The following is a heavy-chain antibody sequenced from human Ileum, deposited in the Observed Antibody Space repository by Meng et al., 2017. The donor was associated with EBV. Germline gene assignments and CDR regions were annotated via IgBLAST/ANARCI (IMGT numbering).Heavy chain of an antibody. CDR1: GGSVSSSSYY. D-gene: IGHD4-11*01. V-gene: IGHV4-39*01. J-gene: IGHJ4*02. CDR2: IYRTETT. Sequence: HLQESGPGLVKPWETLSLNCTVSGGSVSSSSYYGGWIRQSPGKGLEWIGSIYRTETTNYNPSLKSRVTISVDTSKNQFSLTLRSVTAADTAVYYCVRPIDYKDYVRFYFFDYWSQGALVTVSS. CDR3: VRPIDYKDYVRFYFFDY.